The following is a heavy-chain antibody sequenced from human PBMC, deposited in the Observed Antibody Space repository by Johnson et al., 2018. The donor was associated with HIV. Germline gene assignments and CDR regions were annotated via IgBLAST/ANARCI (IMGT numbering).Heavy chain of an antibody. CDR1: GFTFTNAW. V-gene: IGHV3-15*01. CDR3: AVLWFGDLWAFDI. Sequence: VTLVESGGGVVQPGRSLRLSCAASGFTFTNAWMHWVRQAPGKGLEWVGRLKSRTDGETADYAAPVKGRFTISRDDSKNTLYLQMNSLTTEDTALYYCAVLWFGDLWAFDIWGQGTKVTVS. CDR2: LKSRTDGETA. J-gene: IGHJ3*02. D-gene: IGHD3-10*01.